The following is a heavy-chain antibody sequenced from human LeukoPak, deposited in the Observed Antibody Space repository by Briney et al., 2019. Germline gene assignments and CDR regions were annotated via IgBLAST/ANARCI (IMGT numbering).Heavy chain of an antibody. CDR3: ARGYSSSWYYVGY. J-gene: IGHJ4*02. CDR2: IYYSGST. Sequence: PSETLSLTCTVSGVSVSSGSYYWSWIRQPPGKGLEWIGYIYYSGSTNYNPSLKSRVTISVDTSKNQFSLKLSSVTAADTAVYYCARGYSSSWYYVGYWGQGTLVTVSS. CDR1: GVSVSSGSYY. V-gene: IGHV4-61*01. D-gene: IGHD6-13*01.